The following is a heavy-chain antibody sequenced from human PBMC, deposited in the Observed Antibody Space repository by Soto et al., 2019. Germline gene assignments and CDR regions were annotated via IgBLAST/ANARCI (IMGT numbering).Heavy chain of an antibody. D-gene: IGHD3-10*01. V-gene: IGHV3-74*01. Sequence: EVQLVESGGGLVQPGGSLRLSCAASGFTFNIYWMHWVRQAPGKGLVWVSHINGDGSSTTYADSVKGRFTISRDNAKNTRYLQMKSLRAEDTAVYYCARGYYGSGSYYFDPWGHGTLVTVSS. CDR2: INGDGSST. J-gene: IGHJ5*02. CDR3: ARGYYGSGSYYFDP. CDR1: GFTFNIYW.